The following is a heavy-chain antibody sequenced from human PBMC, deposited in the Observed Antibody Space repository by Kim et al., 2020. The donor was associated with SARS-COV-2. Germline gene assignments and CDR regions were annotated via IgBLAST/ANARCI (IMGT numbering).Heavy chain of an antibody. CDR1: GGSFSGYY. D-gene: IGHD6-13*01. CDR3: ARGRGNSIAAAGDFDY. CDR2: INHSGST. Sequence: SETLSLTCAVYGGSFSGYYWSWIRQPPGKGLEWIGEINHSGSTNYNPSLKSRVTISVDTSKNQFSLKLSSVTAADTAVYYCARGRGNSIAAAGDFDYWGQGTLVTVSS. J-gene: IGHJ4*02. V-gene: IGHV4-34*01.